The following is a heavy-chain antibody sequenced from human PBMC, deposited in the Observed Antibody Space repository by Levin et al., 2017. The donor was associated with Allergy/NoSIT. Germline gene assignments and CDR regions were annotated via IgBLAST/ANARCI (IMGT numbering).Heavy chain of an antibody. Sequence: ASVKVSCKASGANFVSYSMHWVRQAPGQRPEWMARINAGNGMTQYSEHFQDRLTITRDTSATTVYMELRSLTSEDTAVYYCERGAVFGVIFFDYWGRGTLVTVSS. D-gene: IGHD3-3*01. J-gene: IGHJ4*02. CDR1: GANFVSYS. CDR2: INAGNGMT. V-gene: IGHV1-3*01. CDR3: ERGAVFGVIFFDY.